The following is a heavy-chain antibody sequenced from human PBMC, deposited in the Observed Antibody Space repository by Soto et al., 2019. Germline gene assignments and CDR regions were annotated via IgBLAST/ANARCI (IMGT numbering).Heavy chain of an antibody. D-gene: IGHD4-17*01. Sequence: QVQLQESGPGLVKPSETLSLTCTVSGGSISSYYWSWIRQPPGKGLEWIGYIYYSGSTNYNPSLKXRVTISVDTSKSRFSLKLRSVTAADTAVYYCARRYGYAFDIWGQGTMVTVSS. CDR3: ARRYGYAFDI. V-gene: IGHV4-59*01. CDR2: IYYSGST. J-gene: IGHJ3*02. CDR1: GGSISSYY.